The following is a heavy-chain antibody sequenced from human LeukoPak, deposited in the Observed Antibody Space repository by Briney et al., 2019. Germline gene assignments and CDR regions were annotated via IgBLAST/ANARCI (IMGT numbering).Heavy chain of an antibody. Sequence: GGSLRLSCAASGFTFNSYAMHWVRQAPGKGLEWVAVIWHDGSNKYYADSVKGRFTISRDNSKNTLYLQMNSLRAEDTAEYYCAKVPGRIQLWPMDVWGQGTTVTVSS. V-gene: IGHV3-30*02. CDR2: IWHDGSNK. D-gene: IGHD5-18*01. J-gene: IGHJ6*02. CDR3: AKVPGRIQLWPMDV. CDR1: GFTFNSYA.